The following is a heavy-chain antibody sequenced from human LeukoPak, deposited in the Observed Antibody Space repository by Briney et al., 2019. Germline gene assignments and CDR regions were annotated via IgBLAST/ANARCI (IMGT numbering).Heavy chain of an antibody. CDR3: TRWDCTTTGCYPFDY. V-gene: IGHV3-73*01. J-gene: IGHJ4*02. CDR2: IRDKANSYAT. D-gene: IGHD2-2*01. Sequence: GGSLRLSCAASGFTFSSYWMNWARQAPGKGLEWVGRIRDKANSYATAYIASVKGRFTISRDDSKNTAYLQMSSLKTEDTAVYYCTRWDCTTTGCYPFDYWGQGTLVTVSS. CDR1: GFTFSSYW.